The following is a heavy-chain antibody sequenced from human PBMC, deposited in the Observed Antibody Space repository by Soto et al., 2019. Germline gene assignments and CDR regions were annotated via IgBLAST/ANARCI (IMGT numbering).Heavy chain of an antibody. CDR2: IYATGTT. CDR3: ASLRGAAGTHQLNWFDD. D-gene: IGHD1-7*01. V-gene: IGHV4-4*07. CDR1: GASISGFY. J-gene: IGHJ5*01. Sequence: SETLSLTCTFSGASISGFYWSWIRKSAGKGLEWTGRIYATGTTDYNPSLKSRVMMSVYTSKKQFCLKLRSLTAADTAVYYCASLRGAAGTHQLNWFDDWG.